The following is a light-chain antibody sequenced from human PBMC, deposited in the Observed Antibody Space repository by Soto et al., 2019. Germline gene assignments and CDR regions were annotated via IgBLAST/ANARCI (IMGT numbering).Light chain of an antibody. CDR3: QSYDTSTVV. CDR2: EDN. J-gene: IGLJ2*01. CDR1: SGSIASNS. Sequence: NFMLTQPHSVSESPGKTVTISCTRSSGSIASNSVQWYQQRPGSVPTTVIYEDNQRPSGVPDRFSGSTDGSSNSASLTISGLQTEDEADYYCQSYDTSTVVFGGGTKLTVL. V-gene: IGLV6-57*04.